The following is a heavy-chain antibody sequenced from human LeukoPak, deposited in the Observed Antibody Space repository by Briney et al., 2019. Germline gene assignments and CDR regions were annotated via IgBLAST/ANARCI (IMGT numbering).Heavy chain of an antibody. D-gene: IGHD5-18*01. CDR2: IYYSGST. CDR3: ARDTAMDYFDY. V-gene: IGHV4-31*03. J-gene: IGHJ4*02. CDR1: GGSISSGGYY. Sequence: KTSETLSLTCTVSGGSISSGGYYWSWIRQHPGKGLEWIGYIYYSGSTYYNPSLKSRVTISVDTSKNQFSLKLSSVTAADTAVYYCARDTAMDYFDYWDQGTLVTVSS.